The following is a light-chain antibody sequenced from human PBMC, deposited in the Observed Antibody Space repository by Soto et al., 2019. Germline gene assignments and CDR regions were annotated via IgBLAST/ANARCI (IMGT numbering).Light chain of an antibody. CDR2: GNS. Sequence: SVLTQPPSVAGSPGQSVTIACAGSSANIGAGYDVHWYQQLPGTAPKLLIYGNSNRPSGVPDRFSGSKSGTSASLAITGLQAEDEADYYCQSYAGSLSGSDVFGTGTKVTVL. V-gene: IGLV1-40*01. CDR3: QSYAGSLSGSDV. CDR1: SANIGAGYD. J-gene: IGLJ1*01.